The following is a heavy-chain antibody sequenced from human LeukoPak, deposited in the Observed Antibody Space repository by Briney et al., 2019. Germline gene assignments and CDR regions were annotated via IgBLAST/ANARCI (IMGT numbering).Heavy chain of an antibody. V-gene: IGHV1-69*13. J-gene: IGHJ6*02. CDR1: GGTFSSYA. CDR3: ARGVYCSSTSCYGAVDYYYGMDV. CDR2: IIPIFGTA. Sequence: ASVKVSCKASGGTFSSYAISWVQQAPGQGLEWMGGIIPIFGTANYAQKFQGRVTITADESTSTAYMELSSLRSEDTAVYYCARGVYCSSTSCYGAVDYYYGMDVWGQGTTVTVSS. D-gene: IGHD2-2*01.